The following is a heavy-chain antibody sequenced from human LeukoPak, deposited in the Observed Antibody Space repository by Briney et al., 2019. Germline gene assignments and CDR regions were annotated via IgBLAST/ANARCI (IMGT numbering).Heavy chain of an antibody. CDR1: GGSISSYY. CDR3: ARDINVVVPAAIYRWFDP. Sequence: SETLSLTCTVSGGSISSYYWSWIRQPPGEGLEWIGYIYYSGSTSYNPSLKSRVTISVDTSKNQFSLKLSSVTAADTAVYYCARDINVVVPAAIYRWFDPWGQGTLVTVSS. V-gene: IGHV4-59*01. D-gene: IGHD2-2*01. J-gene: IGHJ5*02. CDR2: IYYSGST.